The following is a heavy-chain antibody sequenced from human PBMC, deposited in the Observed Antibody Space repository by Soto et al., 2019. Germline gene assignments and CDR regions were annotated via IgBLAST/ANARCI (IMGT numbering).Heavy chain of an antibody. CDR2: IYYSGST. CDR3: AREPVRITIFGVVPFHGMDV. CDR1: GGSISSGDYY. V-gene: IGHV4-30-4*01. J-gene: IGHJ6*01. Sequence: SETLSLTCTVSGGSISSGDYYWSWIRQPPGKGLEWIGYIYYSGSTYYNPSLKSRVTISVDTSKNQFSLKLSSVTAADTAVYYCAREPVRITIFGVVPFHGMDVWGQGPTVTVSS. D-gene: IGHD3-3*01.